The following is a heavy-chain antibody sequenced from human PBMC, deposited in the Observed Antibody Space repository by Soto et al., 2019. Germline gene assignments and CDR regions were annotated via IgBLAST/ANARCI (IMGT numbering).Heavy chain of an antibody. CDR2: ISSTTNYI. CDR3: ARESEDLTSNFDY. Sequence: EVQLVESGGGLVKPGGSLRLSCAASGFTFTRYSMNWVRQAPGKGLEWVSSISSTTNYIYYGDTMKGRFTISRDNAKNSVFLEMNSLRAEDTAVYYCARESEDLTSNFDYWGQGTLVTVSS. CDR1: GFTFTRYS. J-gene: IGHJ4*02. V-gene: IGHV3-21*06.